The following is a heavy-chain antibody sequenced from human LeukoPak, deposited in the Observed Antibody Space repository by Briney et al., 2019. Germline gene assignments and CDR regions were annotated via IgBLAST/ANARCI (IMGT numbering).Heavy chain of an antibody. V-gene: IGHV4-59*01. CDR2: IYYAGSA. D-gene: IGHD3-22*01. CDR1: GGSISSYY. CDR3: ARGVYDSSGYYFFDY. J-gene: IGHJ4*02. Sequence: PSETLSLTCTVSGGSISSYYWSWIRQPPGRGLDWMAYIYYAGSANYNPSLRGRVTTSVDTSKNQFSLQLSSVTAADTAVYYCARGVYDSSGYYFFDYWGRGTLVTVSS.